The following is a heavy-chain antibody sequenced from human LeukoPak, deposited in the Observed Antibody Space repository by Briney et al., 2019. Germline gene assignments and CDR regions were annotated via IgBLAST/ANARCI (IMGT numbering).Heavy chain of an antibody. Sequence: RGSLRLSCAASGFTFRDYAMSWVRQAPGKGLEWVSVISGTGDTTHYADSVKGRLTISRDNSQNTVFLQMNSLRAEDTAVYYCATDYYDRSGDYTVDYWGQGSLVTDTS. CDR3: ATDYYDRSGDYTVDY. CDR2: ISGTGDTT. D-gene: IGHD3-22*01. V-gene: IGHV3-23*01. CDR1: GFTFRDYA. J-gene: IGHJ4*02.